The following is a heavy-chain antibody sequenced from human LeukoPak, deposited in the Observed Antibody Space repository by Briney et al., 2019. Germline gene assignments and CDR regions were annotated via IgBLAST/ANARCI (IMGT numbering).Heavy chain of an antibody. CDR2: IGSVSSYI. CDR3: ARKRGVGHDAFDI. Sequence: GGSLRLSCAASGFTFSNYNMNWVRQAPGKGLEWVSSIGSVSSYISYADSVKGRFTISRDNAKNSLYLQMNSLRAEDTAVYYCARKRGVGHDAFDIWGQGTMVTVSS. CDR1: GFTFSNYN. V-gene: IGHV3-21*01. J-gene: IGHJ3*02.